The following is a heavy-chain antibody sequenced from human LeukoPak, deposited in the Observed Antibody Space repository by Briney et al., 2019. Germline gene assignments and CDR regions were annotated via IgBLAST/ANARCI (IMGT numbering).Heavy chain of an antibody. J-gene: IGHJ4*02. Sequence: SQTLSLTCTVSGGSISSGDYYWSWIRQPPGKGLEWIGYIYYSGGTYYNPSLKSRVTISVDTSKNQFSLKLSSVTAADTAVYYCARRGYCSSTNCYYFDYWGQGTLVTVSS. D-gene: IGHD2-2*01. CDR2: IYYSGGT. V-gene: IGHV4-30-4*01. CDR3: ARRGYCSSTNCYYFDY. CDR1: GGSISSGDYY.